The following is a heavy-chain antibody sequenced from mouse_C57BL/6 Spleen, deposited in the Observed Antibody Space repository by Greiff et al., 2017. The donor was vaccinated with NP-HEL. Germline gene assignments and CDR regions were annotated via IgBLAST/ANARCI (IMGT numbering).Heavy chain of an antibody. CDR3: AREGDSCFDY. CDR2: IHPNSGST. V-gene: IGHV1-64*01. D-gene: IGHD1-1*01. Sequence: VQLQQSGAELVKPGASVKLSCKASGYTFTSYWMHWVKQRPGQGLEWIGTIHPNSGSTNYNEKFKSKATLTVDKSSSTAYMQLSSLTSEDSAVYYCAREGDSCFDYWGQGTTLTVSS. J-gene: IGHJ2*01. CDR1: GYTFTSYW.